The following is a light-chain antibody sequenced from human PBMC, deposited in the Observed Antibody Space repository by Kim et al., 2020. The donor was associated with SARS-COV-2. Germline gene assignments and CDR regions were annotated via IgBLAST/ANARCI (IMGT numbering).Light chain of an antibody. Sequence: LPCRACHCFTCSYVALYQPTPGPSPRLLIYGTSTRAAGIPGRFSCSGSGTEFPLTIYRLEPEDFAIYYCLQFGSSRTWTFGHGTKVELK. V-gene: IGKV3-20*01. CDR1: HCFTCSY. J-gene: IGKJ1*01. CDR3: LQFGSSRTWT. CDR2: GTS.